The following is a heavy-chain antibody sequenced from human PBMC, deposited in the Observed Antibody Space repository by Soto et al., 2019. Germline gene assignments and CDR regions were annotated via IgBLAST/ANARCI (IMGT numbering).Heavy chain of an antibody. Sequence: QVQLQQWGAGLLKPSETLSLTCAVYGGSVSAYYWSWIRQPPGKGLEWLGEINHSGSTTYNPSLKSRVTISVDRSKNQFSLKLSSVTAADTALYYCARVVGYAGVDYWCQGTLVTVSS. J-gene: IGHJ4*02. D-gene: IGHD5-12*01. V-gene: IGHV4-34*01. CDR2: INHSGST. CDR3: ARVVGYAGVDY. CDR1: GGSVSAYY.